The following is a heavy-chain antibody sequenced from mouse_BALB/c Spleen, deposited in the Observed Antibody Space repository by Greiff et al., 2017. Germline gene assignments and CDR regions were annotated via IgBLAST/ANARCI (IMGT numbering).Heavy chain of an antibody. Sequence: VQLVESGPGLVQPSQSLSITCTVSGFSLTSYGVHWVRQSPGKGLEWLGVIWSGGSTDYNAAFISRLSISKDNSKSQVFFKMNSLQANDTAIYYCARTATATGLYYFDYWGQGTTLTVSS. V-gene: IGHV2-2*02. CDR3: ARTATATGLYYFDY. CDR2: IWSGGST. D-gene: IGHD1-2*01. J-gene: IGHJ2*01. CDR1: GFSLTSYG.